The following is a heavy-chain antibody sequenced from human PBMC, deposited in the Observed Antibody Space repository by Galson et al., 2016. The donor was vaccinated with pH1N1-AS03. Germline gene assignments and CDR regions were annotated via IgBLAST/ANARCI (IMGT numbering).Heavy chain of an antibody. J-gene: IGHJ4*02. V-gene: IGHV7-4-1*02. CDR1: GYTFTDYP. Sequence: SVKVSCKASGYTFTDYPMNWVRQAPGQGLEWMGWIHTTTGNPTYAQDFTGRFVFSFESSVSTAYLQITGLKAEDNAVYYCTRFENVSPYYFDQWGQGTLLTVSS. D-gene: IGHD3-16*01. CDR3: TRFENVSPYYFDQ. CDR2: IHTTTGNP.